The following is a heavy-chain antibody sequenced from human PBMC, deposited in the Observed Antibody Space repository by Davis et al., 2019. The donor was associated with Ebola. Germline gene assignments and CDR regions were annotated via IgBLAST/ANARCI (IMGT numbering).Heavy chain of an antibody. CDR2: TIPILGIA. J-gene: IGHJ6*02. D-gene: IGHD5-18*01. CDR3: ARDGGYSYGTYYYYGMDV. Sequence: SVKVSCKASGGTFSSYAISWVRQAPGQGLEWMGRTIPILGIANYAQKFQGRVTITADKSTSTAYMELSSLRSEDTAVYYCARDGGYSYGTYYYYGMDVWGQGTTVTVSS. CDR1: GGTFSSYA. V-gene: IGHV1-69*04.